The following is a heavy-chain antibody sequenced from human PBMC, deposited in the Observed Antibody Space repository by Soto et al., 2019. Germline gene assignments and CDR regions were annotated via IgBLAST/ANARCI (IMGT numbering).Heavy chain of an antibody. CDR1: GFTFSDSA. CDR3: ARDHTSSGWAVWYFNL. V-gene: IGHV3-30-3*01. J-gene: IGHJ2*01. D-gene: IGHD6-19*01. Sequence: QVLLVESGGGVVQPGRSLTLSCAGSGFTFSDSAMHWVRQAPGKGPEWVASLSSDRSNEQYADSVKGRFTISRDNSKNTLYLQMNSLRTEDTAVYYCARDHTSSGWAVWYFNLWGRGTLVIVSA. CDR2: LSSDRSNE.